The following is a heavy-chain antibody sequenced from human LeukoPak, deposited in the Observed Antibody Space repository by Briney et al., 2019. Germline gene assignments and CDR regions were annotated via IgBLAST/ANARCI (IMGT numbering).Heavy chain of an antibody. V-gene: IGHV1-69*05. J-gene: IGHJ5*02. CDR3: ARMYSSSSYNWFDP. Sequence: SVTVSCKASGGTFSSYAISWVRQAPGQGLERMGGIIPIFGTANYAQKFQGRVTITTDESTSTAYMELSSLRSEDTAVYYCARMYSSSSYNWFDPWGQGTLVTVSS. D-gene: IGHD6-6*01. CDR2: IIPIFGTA. CDR1: GGTFSSYA.